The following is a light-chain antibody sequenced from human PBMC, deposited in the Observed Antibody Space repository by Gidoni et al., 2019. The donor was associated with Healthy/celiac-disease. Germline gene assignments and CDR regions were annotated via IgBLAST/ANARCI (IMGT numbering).Light chain of an antibody. V-gene: IGLV2-14*01. J-gene: IGLJ1*01. CDR3: SSYTSTSLYV. CDR2: DVS. Sequence: SALTQHASVSGSPGQSITIPCTGTSSDVGGYNYFSWYQQHPGKAPKLMIYDVSNRPSGVSNRFSGSKSGNTSSLTISGLQAEDEADYYCSSYTSTSLYVFGTGTKVTVL. CDR1: SSDVGGYNY.